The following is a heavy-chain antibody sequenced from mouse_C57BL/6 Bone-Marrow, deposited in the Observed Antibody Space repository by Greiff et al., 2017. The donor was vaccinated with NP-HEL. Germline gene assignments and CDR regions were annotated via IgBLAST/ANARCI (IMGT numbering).Heavy chain of an antibody. J-gene: IGHJ4*01. CDR3: ARSQWWFYYAMDY. D-gene: IGHD1-1*02. V-gene: IGHV14-3*01. CDR1: GFNIKNTY. Sequence: VQLKESVAELVRPGASVKLSCTASGFNIKNTYMHWVKQRPEQGLEWIGRIDPANGNTKYAPKFQGKATITADTSSNTAYLQLSSLTSEDTAIYYCARSQWWFYYAMDYWGQGTSVTVSS. CDR2: IDPANGNT.